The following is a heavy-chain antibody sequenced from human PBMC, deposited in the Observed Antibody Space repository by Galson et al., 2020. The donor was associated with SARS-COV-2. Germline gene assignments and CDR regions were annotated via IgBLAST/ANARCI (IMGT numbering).Heavy chain of an antibody. CDR1: GFTFSSYA. CDR2: ISYDGSNK. J-gene: IGHJ4*02. D-gene: IGHD5-18*01. CDR3: AREGYSYGYQLFDY. V-gene: IGHV3-30*16. Sequence: GESLKTSCAASGFTFSSYAMHWVSQAPGKGLEWVAVISYDGSNKYYADSVKGRFTISRDNSKNTLYLQMNSLRAEDTAVYYCAREGYSYGYQLFDYGGQGTLVTVSS.